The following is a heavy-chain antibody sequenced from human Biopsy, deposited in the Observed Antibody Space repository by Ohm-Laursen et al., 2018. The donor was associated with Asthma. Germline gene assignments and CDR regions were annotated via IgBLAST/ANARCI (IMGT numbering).Heavy chain of an antibody. CDR2: ISVYNGNT. J-gene: IGHJ6*02. V-gene: IGHV1-18*01. D-gene: IGHD3-10*01. CDR3: ARAVDYSHYYGIDV. CDR1: GYTFNSAG. Sequence: SSVKVSCKSSGYTFNSAGITWVRQAPGQGLEWMGWISVYNGNTKVAQRLQDRVTMITDTSTSTAYMELRSLRSDDTAVYFCARAVDYSHYYGIDVWGQGTTVTVS.